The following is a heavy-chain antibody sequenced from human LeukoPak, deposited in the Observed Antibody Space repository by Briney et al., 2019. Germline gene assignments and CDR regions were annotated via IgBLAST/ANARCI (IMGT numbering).Heavy chain of an antibody. Sequence: PGGSLRLSCAASGFTFSSYWMSWVRQAPGKGLEWAANIRQDGSKKYYVDSVKGRFTISRDNAKNSLYLQMNSLRAEDTAVYYCARIPPHYDSSGYYYPENYYFDYWGQGTLVTVSS. CDR1: GFTFSSYW. D-gene: IGHD3-22*01. V-gene: IGHV3-7*01. J-gene: IGHJ4*02. CDR2: IRQDGSKK. CDR3: ARIPPHYDSSGYYYPENYYFDY.